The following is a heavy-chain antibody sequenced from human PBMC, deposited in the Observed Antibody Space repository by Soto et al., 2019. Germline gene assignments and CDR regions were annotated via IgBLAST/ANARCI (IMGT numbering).Heavy chain of an antibody. J-gene: IGHJ4*02. CDR1: GFSFSGSA. CDR3: TASPGLEQRSHDY. D-gene: IGHD3-10*01. Sequence: EVQLVESGGGLVQPGGSLKLSCAASGFSFSGSAMHWVRQASGKGLEWVGRIRNKPNDYATLYAASVKGRFAISRDDSKNTAYLQMNSLKTEDTAVYYCTASPGLEQRSHDYWGQGTLVTVSS. V-gene: IGHV3-73*02. CDR2: IRNKPNDYAT.